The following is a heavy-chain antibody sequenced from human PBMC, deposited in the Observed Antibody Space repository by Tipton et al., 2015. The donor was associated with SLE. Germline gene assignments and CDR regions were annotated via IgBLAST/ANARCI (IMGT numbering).Heavy chain of an antibody. D-gene: IGHD2/OR15-2a*01. Sequence: GLVKPSETLSLTCSVSGGSVISSPHHWGWVRQPPGRGLEWIGSAHHSEGSSQTPSLRSRVTIPVDTSKNQFSLRLHSVTAADTAVYYCAREFTNAESLTTGLLTDSWGQGTLVTVSS. CDR3: AREFTNAESLTTGLLTDS. J-gene: IGHJ4*02. V-gene: IGHV4-39*07. CDR1: GGSVISSPHH. CDR2: AHHSEGS.